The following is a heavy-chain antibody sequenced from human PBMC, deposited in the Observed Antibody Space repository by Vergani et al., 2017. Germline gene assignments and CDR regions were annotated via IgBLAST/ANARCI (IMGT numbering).Heavy chain of an antibody. Sequence: QVQLQESGPGLVKPSETLSLTCTVSGGSISSSSYYWGWIRQPPGKGLEWIGSIYYSGSTNYNPSLNSRVTMSVDTSKNQFSLKLRSVTAADTAVYFCARVMYRDEASTGYRLEGMDIWGQGTTVTISS. CDR2: IYYSGST. J-gene: IGHJ6*02. V-gene: IGHV4-39*07. D-gene: IGHD3-9*01. CDR1: GGSISSSSYY. CDR3: ARVMYRDEASTGYRLEGMDI.